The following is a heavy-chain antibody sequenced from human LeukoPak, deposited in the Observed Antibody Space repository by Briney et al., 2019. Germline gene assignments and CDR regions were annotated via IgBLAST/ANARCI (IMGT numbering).Heavy chain of an antibody. V-gene: IGHV5-51*01. D-gene: IGHD5-24*01. J-gene: IGHJ3*02. CDR1: GYSFTSYW. CDR2: IYPGDSDT. Sequence: GESLKISCKGSGYSFTSYWIGWVRQMPGKGLEWMGIIYPGDSDTRYSPSFQGQVTISADKSISTAYLQWSSLKASDTAMYYCARPVRDGYNLVAFDIWGQGTMDTVSS. CDR3: ARPVRDGYNLVAFDI.